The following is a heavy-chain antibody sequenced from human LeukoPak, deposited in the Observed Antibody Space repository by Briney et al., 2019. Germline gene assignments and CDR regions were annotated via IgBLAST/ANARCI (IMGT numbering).Heavy chain of an antibody. D-gene: IGHD5-12*01. CDR2: IYDSGST. J-gene: IGHJ4*02. CDR1: GDSISSHY. Sequence: SETLSLTCTVSGDSISSHYWSWIRQPPGKGLEWIGYIYDSGSTNYNPSLKSRVTISVDTSKNQFSLKLNSVTAADTAVYYCASHSGGYAYWGQGTLVTVSS. CDR3: ASHSGGYAY. V-gene: IGHV4-59*11.